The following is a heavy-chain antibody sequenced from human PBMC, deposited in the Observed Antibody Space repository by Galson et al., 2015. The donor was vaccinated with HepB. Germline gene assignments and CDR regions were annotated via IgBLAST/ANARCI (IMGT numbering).Heavy chain of an antibody. Sequence: SLRLSCATSGFTFTKAWMNWVRQAPGKGLEWIGRIKTKVEGGTIDYASHVKDRFTISRDDSSDTLYLQVTSLKTEDTAVYYCATDLRVDNHPGRDFQYWGQGTLVTVSS. CDR3: ATDLRVDNHPGRDFQY. D-gene: IGHD3-10*01. CDR1: GFTFTKAW. V-gene: IGHV3-15*01. J-gene: IGHJ1*01. CDR2: IKTKVEGGTI.